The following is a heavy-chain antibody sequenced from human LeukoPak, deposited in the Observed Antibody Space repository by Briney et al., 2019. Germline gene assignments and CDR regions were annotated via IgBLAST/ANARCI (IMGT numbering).Heavy chain of an antibody. CDR2: INPSGGST. V-gene: IGHV1-46*01. Sequence: ASVKVSCKASGYTFTSYYMHWVRQAPGQGLEWMGIINPSGGSTSYAQKFQGRVTMTRDTSTSTVYMELSSLKSEDTAVYYCARDWSEMVRGVIIPGGAFDIWGQGTMVTVSS. D-gene: IGHD3-10*01. J-gene: IGHJ3*02. CDR3: ARDWSEMVRGVIIPGGAFDI. CDR1: GYTFTSYY.